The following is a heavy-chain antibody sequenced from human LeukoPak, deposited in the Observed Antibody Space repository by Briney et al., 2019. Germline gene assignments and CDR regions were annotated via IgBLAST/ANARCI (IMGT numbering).Heavy chain of an antibody. CDR2: IKPDGSDK. CDR1: GFTFSTYW. CDR3: ARRGGLDV. Sequence: GGSLRLSCAAAGFTFSTYWMTWVRQAPGKGLEWVANIKPDGSDKNYVDSVRGRFTISTDNAKNSVYLQMNSLRAEDTAIYYCARRGGLDVWGQGTTVTVSS. V-gene: IGHV3-7*01. J-gene: IGHJ6*02.